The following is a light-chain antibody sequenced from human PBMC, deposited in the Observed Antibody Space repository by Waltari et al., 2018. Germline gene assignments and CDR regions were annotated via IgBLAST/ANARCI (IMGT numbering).Light chain of an antibody. V-gene: IGLV1-44*01. CDR2: NNN. CDR3: GAWDDSLRGYV. Sequence: QSMLTQPPSASGTPGQRVTISCSGSSSNIRSHTVNWFQQFPGTAPRLLIYNNNRRPSGVPDRFSASLSGTSASLAISGLQSEDEADYYCGAWDDSLRGYVFGTGTMVTVL. CDR1: SSNIRSHT. J-gene: IGLJ1*01.